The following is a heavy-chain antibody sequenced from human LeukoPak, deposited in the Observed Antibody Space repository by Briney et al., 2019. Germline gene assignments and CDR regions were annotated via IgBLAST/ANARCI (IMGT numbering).Heavy chain of an antibody. CDR1: GFTFNSYG. V-gene: IGHV3-33*06. D-gene: IGHD2-2*01. CDR3: AKGPHQYYFDY. J-gene: IGHJ4*02. Sequence: PGRSLRLSCVASGFTFNSYGIHWVRQAPGKGLEWVAVIWYDGNNKYYADSVKGRFTISRDNSKNTLYLHMNSLRAEDTAVYFCAKGPHQYYFDYWGQGTLVTVSS. CDR2: IWYDGNNK.